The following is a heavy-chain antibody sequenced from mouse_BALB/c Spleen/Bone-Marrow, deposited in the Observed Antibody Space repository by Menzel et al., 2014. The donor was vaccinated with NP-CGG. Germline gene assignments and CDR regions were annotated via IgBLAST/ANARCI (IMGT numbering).Heavy chain of an antibody. CDR2: IDPANVNT. Sequence: VQLQQSGAELVKPGASVKLSCTASGFNVKNTYIHWVKQGPEQGLEWIGRIDPANVNTKYDPKFQGKATITADTSSNTAYLQLSSLTSEDTAVYYCATYYYGSSLFAYWGQGTLVTVSA. CDR3: ATYYYGSSLFAY. D-gene: IGHD1-1*01. J-gene: IGHJ3*01. V-gene: IGHV14-3*02. CDR1: GFNVKNTY.